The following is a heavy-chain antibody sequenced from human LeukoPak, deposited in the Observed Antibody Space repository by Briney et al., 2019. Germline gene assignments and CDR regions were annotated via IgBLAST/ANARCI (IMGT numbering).Heavy chain of an antibody. D-gene: IGHD6-6*01. J-gene: IGHJ4*02. CDR2: IYHSGST. CDR3: AKVVAARPVYYFDY. CDR1: GYSISSGYY. V-gene: IGHV4-38-2*02. Sequence: SETLSLTCTVSGYSISSGYYWGWIRQPPGKGLEWIGSIYHSGSTYYNPSLKSRVTISVDTSKNQFSPKLNSLNARDTAVYHCAKVVAARPVYYFDYGGQEPLATVS.